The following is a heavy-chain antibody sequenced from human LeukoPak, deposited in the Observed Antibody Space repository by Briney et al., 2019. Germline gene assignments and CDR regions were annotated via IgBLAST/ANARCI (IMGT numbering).Heavy chain of an antibody. CDR2: INYKSKGGTA. V-gene: IGHV3-15*01. CDR3: TTDHRTIYGVVFPDY. J-gene: IGHJ4*02. CDR1: GFTASSNY. Sequence: PGGSLRLSCAASGFTASSNYMSWVRQAPGKGLEWVGRINYKSKGGTADYAAPVKGRFTISRDDSKDTLYLQMNSLNTEDTAVYYCTTDHRTIYGVVFPDYWGQGTLVIVSS. D-gene: IGHD3-3*01.